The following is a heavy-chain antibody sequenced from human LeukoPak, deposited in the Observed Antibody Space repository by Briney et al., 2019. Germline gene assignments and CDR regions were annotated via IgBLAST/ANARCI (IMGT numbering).Heavy chain of an antibody. CDR3: AREEFSNYACY. CDR2: ISGYNGNT. J-gene: IGHJ4*02. D-gene: IGHD4-11*01. Sequence: ASVKVSCKASGYTFTNYGINWVRQAPGQGLEWMGWISGYNGNTNYAQKLQGRVTMTTDTSTTTAYMELRSLRSDDTAMYYCAREEFSNYACYWGQGALVTVSS. V-gene: IGHV1-18*01. CDR1: GYTFTNYG.